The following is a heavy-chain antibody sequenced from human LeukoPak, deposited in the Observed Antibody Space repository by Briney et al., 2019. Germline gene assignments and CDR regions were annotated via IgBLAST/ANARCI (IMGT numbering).Heavy chain of an antibody. D-gene: IGHD3-10*01. CDR3: ARELRGFDS. J-gene: IGHJ4*02. Sequence: GGSLRLSCAAAGFPFDDYGMSWVRQAPGKGLEWVSVIYSGGSTYYADSVKGRFTISRDNSKNTLYLQMDSLRAEDTAMYYCARELRGFDSWGQGTLVTVSS. V-gene: IGHV3-53*01. CDR1: GFPFDDYG. CDR2: IYSGGST.